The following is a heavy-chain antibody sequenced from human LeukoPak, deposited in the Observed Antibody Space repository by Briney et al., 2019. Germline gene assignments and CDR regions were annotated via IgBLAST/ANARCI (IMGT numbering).Heavy chain of an antibody. CDR2: IVPTLRRA. Sequence: SVKVSGKTSGDTFSNYAITWVRQAPGQGLEWRGGIVPTLRRANYAQKFKGRVTITTDEASTTAYMELNGLTYDDTAVYYCARDRDYDSRGNFYETGYWGQGTLCTVSS. J-gene: IGHJ4*02. CDR1: GDTFSNYA. CDR3: ARDRDYDSRGNFYETGY. V-gene: IGHV1-69*05. D-gene: IGHD3-22*01.